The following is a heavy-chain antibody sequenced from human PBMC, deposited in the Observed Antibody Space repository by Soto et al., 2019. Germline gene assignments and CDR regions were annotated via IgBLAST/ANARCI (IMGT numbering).Heavy chain of an antibody. CDR2: IDSDGTST. CDR3: ARVGGYNWLDT. J-gene: IGHJ5*02. Sequence: PGGSLRLSCAGSGFTFSSYWMHWVRQVPGKGLLWVSRIDSDGTSTNYADSVKGRFTIARDNAKNTLYLQMNSLRAEDTGVYYWARVGGYNWLDTGGQGTLVTVSS. V-gene: IGHV3-74*01. CDR1: GFTFSSYW.